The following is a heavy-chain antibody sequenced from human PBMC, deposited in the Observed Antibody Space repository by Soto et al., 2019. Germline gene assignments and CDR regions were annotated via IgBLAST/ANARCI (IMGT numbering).Heavy chain of an antibody. D-gene: IGHD1-26*01. Sequence: GASVKVSCRASGYTFTSYGISWVRQAPGQGLEWMGWISAYNGNTNYAQKLQGRVTMTTDTSTSTAYMELRSLRSDDTAVYYCARAYYGSSHHYHVSWFDPWGQGTPVTVSS. V-gene: IGHV1-18*04. CDR1: GYTFTSYG. CDR3: ARAYYGSSHHYHVSWFDP. CDR2: ISAYNGNT. J-gene: IGHJ5*02.